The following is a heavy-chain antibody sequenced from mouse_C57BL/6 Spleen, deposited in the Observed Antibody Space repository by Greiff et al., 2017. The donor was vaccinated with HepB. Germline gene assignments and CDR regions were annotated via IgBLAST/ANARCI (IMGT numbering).Heavy chain of an antibody. V-gene: IGHV1-15*01. J-gene: IGHJ4*01. CDR3: TSKGAMDY. CDR1: GYTFTDYE. CDR2: IDPETGGT. Sequence: QVQLQHSGAELVRPGASVTLSCKASGYTFTDYEMHWVKQTPVHGLEWIGAIDPETGGTAYNQKFKGKAILTADKSSSTAYMELRSLTSEDSAVYYCTSKGAMDYWGQGTSVTVSS.